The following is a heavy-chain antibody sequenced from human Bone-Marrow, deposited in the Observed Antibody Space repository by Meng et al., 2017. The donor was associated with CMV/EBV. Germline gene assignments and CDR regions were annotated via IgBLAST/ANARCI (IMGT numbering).Heavy chain of an antibody. CDR3: AKARSTSTYYFDY. D-gene: IGHD2-2*01. CDR2: ISGSGGST. J-gene: IGHJ4*02. V-gene: IGHV3-23*01. Sequence: GESLKISCAASGFTFTNYGLNWVRQAPGKGLEWVSAISGSGGSTYYADSVKGRFTISRDNSKNTLYLQMNSLRAEDTAVYYCAKARSTSTYYFDYWGQGTLVTVSS. CDR1: GFTFTNYG.